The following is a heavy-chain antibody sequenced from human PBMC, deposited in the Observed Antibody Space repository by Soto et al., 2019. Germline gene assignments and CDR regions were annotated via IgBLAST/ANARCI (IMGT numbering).Heavy chain of an antibody. Sequence: SVKVSCKASGGTFSRYTMSWVRQAPGQGLEWMGRIIPILGIANYAQKFQGRVTITADKSTSTAYMELSSLRSEDTAVYYCASSAGTNYYYYYMDVWGKGTTVTVSS. J-gene: IGHJ6*03. CDR1: GGTFSRYT. CDR3: ASSAGTNYYYYYMDV. V-gene: IGHV1-69*02. D-gene: IGHD6-19*01. CDR2: IIPILGIA.